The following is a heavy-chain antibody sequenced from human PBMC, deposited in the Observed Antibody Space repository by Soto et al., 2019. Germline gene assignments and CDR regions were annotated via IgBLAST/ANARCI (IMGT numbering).Heavy chain of an antibody. CDR1: GFTFSDST. CDR2: IRSKANAYAT. Sequence: DVQLVESGGGLVQPGGSLKLSCVVSGFTFSDSTIHWVRQASGKGLEWVGRIRSKANAYATVEAASVRGRFTISRDDSMNTAYLQMNSLKTDDTAVYFCTRQWLLWGPFDYWGQGTPVTVSS. D-gene: IGHD3-3*01. J-gene: IGHJ4*02. V-gene: IGHV3-73*01. CDR3: TRQWLLWGPFDY.